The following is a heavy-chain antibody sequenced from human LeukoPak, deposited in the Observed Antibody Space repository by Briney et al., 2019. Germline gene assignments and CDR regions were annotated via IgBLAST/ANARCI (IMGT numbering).Heavy chain of an antibody. CDR2: IYYSGST. CDR1: GGSISIYY. J-gene: IGHJ4*02. V-gene: IGHV4-59*01. D-gene: IGHD5-12*01. Sequence: SETLSLTCTVSGGSISIYYWSWIRQPPGKGLEWIGYIYYSGSTNYNPSLKSRVTISVDTSKNQFSLKLSSVTAADTAVYYCARSGYSGYDRHVYYFDYWGQGTLVTVSS. CDR3: ARSGYSGYDRHVYYFDY.